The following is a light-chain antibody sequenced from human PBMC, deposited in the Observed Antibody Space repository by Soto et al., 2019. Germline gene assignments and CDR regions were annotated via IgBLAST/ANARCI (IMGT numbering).Light chain of an antibody. J-gene: IGLJ1*01. CDR3: SSYTDSSNYV. CDR2: QVT. V-gene: IGLV2-14*01. Sequence: QSALTQPASVSGSPGQSITISCTGTSSDLAIYNYVSWYQQQPGKAPKLMIYQVTNQPSGVSNRFSGSRSGNTASLTTSGLQAEDEADYYCSSYTDSSNYVFGTGTKVTVL. CDR1: SSDLAIYNY.